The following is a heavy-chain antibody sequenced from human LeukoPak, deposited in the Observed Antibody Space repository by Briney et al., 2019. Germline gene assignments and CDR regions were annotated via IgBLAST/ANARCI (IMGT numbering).Heavy chain of an antibody. CDR2: IFHSGST. V-gene: IGHV4-38-2*02. CDR1: GYSISSGYY. CDR3: AREIYSYGTKSSFDY. D-gene: IGHD5-18*01. J-gene: IGHJ4*02. Sequence: PSETLSLTCAVSGYSISSGYYWGWIRQPPGKGLEWIGSIFHSGSTYYNPSLKSRVTISVDTSKNQFSLKLSSVTAADTAVYYCAREIYSYGTKSSFDYWGQGTLVTVSS.